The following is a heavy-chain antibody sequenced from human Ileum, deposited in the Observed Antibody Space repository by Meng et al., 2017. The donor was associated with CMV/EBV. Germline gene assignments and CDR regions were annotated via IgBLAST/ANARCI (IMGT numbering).Heavy chain of an antibody. CDR2: IYYRGST. V-gene: IGHV4-59*02. CDR3: ATSVSSGGKWAYYFDY. J-gene: IGHJ4*02. CDR1: GGSVRSHY. Sequence: LETLSLTCSVSGGSVRSHYWSWIRHVPGKGLEWLGYIYYRGSTSLNPSLKSRVTMSLDTSKNQISLRLRSVTAADTALYYCATSVSSGGKWAYYFDYWGQGTLVTVSS. D-gene: IGHD1-26*01.